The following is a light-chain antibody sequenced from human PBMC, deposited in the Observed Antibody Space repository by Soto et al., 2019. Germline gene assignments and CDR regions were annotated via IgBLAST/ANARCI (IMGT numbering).Light chain of an antibody. CDR1: RSDVGSYNS. CDR3: LSYAGNSIWL. V-gene: IGLV2-23*02. CDR2: EVT. Sequence: LTQPASVSGSPGQSITISCTGTRSDVGSYNSIAWYQQHPGKAPRVVIFEVTKRPSGISDRFSGSKSGYTASLRISGLQAEDEADYFCLSYAGNSIWLFGGGTKVTVL. J-gene: IGLJ2*01.